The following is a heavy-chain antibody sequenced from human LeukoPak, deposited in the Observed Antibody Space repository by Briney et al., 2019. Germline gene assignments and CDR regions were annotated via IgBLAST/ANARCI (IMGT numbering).Heavy chain of an antibody. CDR2: ISSSGSTI. J-gene: IGHJ3*02. Sequence: PGGSLRLSCAASRFTFSSYEMNWVRQAPGKGLEWVSYISSSGSTIYYADSVKGRFTISRDNAKNSLYLQMNSLRAEDTAVYYCARVSSSWYRGAFDIWGQGTMVTVSS. V-gene: IGHV3-48*03. CDR1: RFTFSSYE. D-gene: IGHD6-13*01. CDR3: ARVSSSWYRGAFDI.